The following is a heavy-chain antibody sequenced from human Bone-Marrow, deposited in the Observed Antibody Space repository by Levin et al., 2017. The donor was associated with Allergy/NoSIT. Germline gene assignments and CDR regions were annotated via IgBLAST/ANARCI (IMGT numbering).Heavy chain of an antibody. CDR2: INTNTGNP. J-gene: IGHJ5*02. CDR1: GYTFTSYA. CDR3: ARDIVVVPAPPGFNWFDP. Sequence: GASVKVSCKASGYTFTSYAMNWVRQAPGQGLEWMGWINTNTGNPTYAQGFTGRFVFSLDTSVSTAYLQISSLKAEDTAVYYCARDIVVVPAPPGFNWFDPWGQGTLVTVSS. V-gene: IGHV7-4-1*02. D-gene: IGHD2-2*01.